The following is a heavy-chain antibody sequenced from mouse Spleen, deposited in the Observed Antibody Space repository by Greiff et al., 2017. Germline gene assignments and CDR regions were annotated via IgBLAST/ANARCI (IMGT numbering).Heavy chain of an antibody. J-gene: IGHJ1*01. CDR1: GYTFTSYW. V-gene: IGHV1-61*01. CDR3: ARERDYDWYFDV. CDR2: IYPSDSET. Sequence: VQLQQPGAELVRPGSSVKLSCKASGYTFTSYWMDWVKQRPGQGLEWIGNIYPSDSETHYNQKFKDKATLTVDKSSSTAYMQLSSLTSEDSAVYYCARERDYDWYFDVWGAGTTVTVSS. D-gene: IGHD1-1*02.